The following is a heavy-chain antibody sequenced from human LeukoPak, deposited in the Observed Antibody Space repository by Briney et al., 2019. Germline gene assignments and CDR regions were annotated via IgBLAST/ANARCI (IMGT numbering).Heavy chain of an antibody. D-gene: IGHD3-10*01. J-gene: IGHJ4*02. Sequence: KPGGSLRLSCAASGFIFNKAWMSWVRQAPGKGLEWVGRIKSKGDDETRDYAAPVKGRFIISRDDSKDTLFLQMSSLKTEDTAVYYCVTGSGTLTPLEWGQGTLVTVSS. V-gene: IGHV3-15*05. CDR2: IKSKGDDETR. CDR3: VTGSGTLTPLE. CDR1: GFIFNKAW.